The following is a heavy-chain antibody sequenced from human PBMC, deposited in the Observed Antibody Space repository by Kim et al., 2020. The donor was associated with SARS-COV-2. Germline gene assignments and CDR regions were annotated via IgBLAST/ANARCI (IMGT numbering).Heavy chain of an antibody. CDR3: AKEIADGFPLER. J-gene: IGHJ4*02. CDR2: VASDGSVE. CDR1: GFTFRTYG. D-gene: IGHD3-10*01. V-gene: IGHV3-30*18. Sequence: GGSLRLSCEASGFTFRTYGMHWVRQAPGKGLDWVAVVASDGSVEFYEDSAKGRFTISRDNSRNTVYLQMNSLRVEDTAVYYCAKEIADGFPLERWGQGTLVTVSS.